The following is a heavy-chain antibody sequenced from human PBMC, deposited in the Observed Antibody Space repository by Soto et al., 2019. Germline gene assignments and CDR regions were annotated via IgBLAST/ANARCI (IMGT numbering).Heavy chain of an antibody. CDR2: IGIYANT. D-gene: IGHD1-26*01. CDR3: AKESTLGSPGDYFDS. Sequence: EVELLESGGDLVQPGGSLRLSCAASGFTFSSYDINLVRQAPGKGLEWFSAIGIYANTYYAGSMKGRFTISRDDSKNTVYLHLNSLRVDDTAVYYCAKESTLGSPGDYFDSWGQGTLVTVSS. J-gene: IGHJ4*02. CDR1: GFTFSSYD. V-gene: IGHV3-23*01.